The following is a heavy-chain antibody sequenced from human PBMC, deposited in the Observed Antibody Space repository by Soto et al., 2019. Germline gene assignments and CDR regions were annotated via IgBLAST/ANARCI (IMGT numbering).Heavy chain of an antibody. Sequence: QVQLVESGGGVVQPGRSLRLSCAASGFTFSTYGMHWVRQAPGKGLEWVAVISYDGSNKYYADSVKGRFTISRDNSKNTLYLQMSSLRAEETAXYXXXXXXXXSVIDYWGQGTLVTVSS. V-gene: IGHV3-30*03. CDR2: ISYDGSNK. CDR3: XXXXXXSVIDY. CDR1: GFTFSTYG. D-gene: IGHD6-25*01. J-gene: IGHJ4*02.